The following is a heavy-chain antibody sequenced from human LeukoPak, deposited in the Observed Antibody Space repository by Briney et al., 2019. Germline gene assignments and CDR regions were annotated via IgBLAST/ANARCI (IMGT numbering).Heavy chain of an antibody. V-gene: IGHV3-23*01. Sequence: GGSLRLSCAASGFTFNSDAMTWVRQAPEKGLEWVSSITDSGVDTYYADSVKGRFTISRDNSKNTLFLQMNSLRAEDTAVYYCAKGSRGSYHYWGQGTLVSVSS. CDR1: GFTFNSDA. D-gene: IGHD1-26*01. J-gene: IGHJ4*02. CDR3: AKGSRGSYHY. CDR2: ITDSGVDT.